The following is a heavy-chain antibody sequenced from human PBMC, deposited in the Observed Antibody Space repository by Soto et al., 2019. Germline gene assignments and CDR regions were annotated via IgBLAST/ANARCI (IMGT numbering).Heavy chain of an antibody. Sequence: EVQLVESGGGLVQPGGSLRLSCAASGFTLSTYDMHCVRQATGKGLEWVAVLSYAGDTYYPGSVKCRFTFSRESAKNSLYLQLNSLTAGDTGVYYCAKGPPSASVYYYMDVWGKGNTVTVSS. CDR2: LSYAGDT. CDR1: GFTLSTYD. V-gene: IGHV3-13*01. D-gene: IGHD4-17*01. J-gene: IGHJ6*03. CDR3: AKGPPSASVYYYMDV.